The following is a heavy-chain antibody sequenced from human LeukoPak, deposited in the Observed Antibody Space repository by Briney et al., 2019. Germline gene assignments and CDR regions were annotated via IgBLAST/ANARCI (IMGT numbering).Heavy chain of an antibody. CDR1: GFTFSNYW. CDR2: INTDGTGT. CDR3: ARHSTSIFGVVTEDY. Sequence: PGGSLRLSCAATGFTFSNYWMHWVRQAPGKGLVWVSRINTDGTGTSYADSVEGRFTISRDNAKNTLYLQMNSLRVEDTAVYYCARHSTSIFGVVTEDYWGQGTLVTVSS. D-gene: IGHD3-3*01. V-gene: IGHV3-74*01. J-gene: IGHJ4*02.